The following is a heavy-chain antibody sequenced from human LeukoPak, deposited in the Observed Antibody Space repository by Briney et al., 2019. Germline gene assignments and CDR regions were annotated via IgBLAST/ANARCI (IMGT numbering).Heavy chain of an antibody. CDR1: GFTFSSYG. D-gene: IGHD6-13*01. J-gene: IGHJ4*02. CDR3: AKDCGYSSSCLPH. CDR2: ISGSGGST. Sequence: GGSLRLSCAASGFTFSSYGMSWVRQAPGKGLEWVSAISGSGGSTYYADSVKGRFTISRDNSKNTLYLQMNSLRAEDTAVYYCAKDCGYSSSCLPHWGQGTLVTVSS. V-gene: IGHV3-23*01.